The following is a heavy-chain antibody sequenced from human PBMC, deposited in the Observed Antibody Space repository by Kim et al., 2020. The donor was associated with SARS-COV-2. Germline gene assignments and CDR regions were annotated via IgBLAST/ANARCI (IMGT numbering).Heavy chain of an antibody. J-gene: IGHJ4*02. V-gene: IGHV1-2*02. D-gene: IGHD1-26*01. CDR3: ARRRRYSGSYQGFFFDY. Sequence: FQGRVTMTRDTSISKAYMELSRLRSDDTAVYYCARRRRYSGSYQGFFFDYWGQGTLVTVSS.